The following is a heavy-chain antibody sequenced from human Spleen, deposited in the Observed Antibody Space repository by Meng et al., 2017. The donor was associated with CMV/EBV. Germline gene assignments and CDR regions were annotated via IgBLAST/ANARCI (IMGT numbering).Heavy chain of an antibody. D-gene: IGHD3-22*01. CDR1: GDSISGYY. Sequence: SETLSLTCTVSGDSISGYYWSWIRQPPGKGLEWIGYIYYSGSTKYNPSLKSRVTMSVDTSKHQFSLKLNSVTAADTAVYFCASLHYDSSGYYYFDYWGQGTLVTVSS. V-gene: IGHV4-59*01. CDR2: IYYSGST. CDR3: ASLHYDSSGYYYFDY. J-gene: IGHJ4*02.